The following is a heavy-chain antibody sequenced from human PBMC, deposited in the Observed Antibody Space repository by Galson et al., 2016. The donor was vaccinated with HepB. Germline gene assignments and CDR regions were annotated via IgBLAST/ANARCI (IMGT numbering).Heavy chain of an antibody. CDR2: DGSST. CDR3: ARGRYYGSDV. CDR1: GFTLSGHW. Sequence: SLRLSCSASGFTLSGHWMHWVRQVPGKELVWVSGDGSSTNYADSGKGRFTATRDNAKNTLELQLNSLRAEDTAVYFCARGRYYGSDVWGQGTTVTVSS. J-gene: IGHJ6*02. V-gene: IGHV3-74*01.